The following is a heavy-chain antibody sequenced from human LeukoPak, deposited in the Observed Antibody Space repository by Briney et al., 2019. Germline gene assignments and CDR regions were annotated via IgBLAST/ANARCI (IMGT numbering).Heavy chain of an antibody. V-gene: IGHV3-23*01. CDR3: ARDPNGDYIGAFDM. J-gene: IGHJ3*02. D-gene: IGHD4-17*01. CDR1: GFTFSSYS. Sequence: PGGSLRLSCAASGFTFSSYSMNWVRQAPERGLQWVSGISGSGTYYADFAKGRFTISRDNSKNTLYLQMNSLRAEDTATYYCARDPNGDYIGAFDMWGQGTMVTVS. CDR2: ISGSGT.